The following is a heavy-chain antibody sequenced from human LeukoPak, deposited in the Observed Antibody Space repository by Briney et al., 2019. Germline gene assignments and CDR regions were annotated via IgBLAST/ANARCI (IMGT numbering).Heavy chain of an antibody. CDR3: TGRNYDILTGYPY. V-gene: IGHV3-49*04. J-gene: IGHJ4*02. CDR1: GFTFGDYA. D-gene: IGHD3-9*01. Sequence: GGSLRLSCTASGFTFGDYAMSWVRQAPGKGLEWVGFIRSKAYGGTTEYAASVKGRFTISRDDSKSIAYLQMSSLKTEDTAVYYCTGRNYDILTGYPYWGQGTLVTVSS. CDR2: IRSKAYGGTT.